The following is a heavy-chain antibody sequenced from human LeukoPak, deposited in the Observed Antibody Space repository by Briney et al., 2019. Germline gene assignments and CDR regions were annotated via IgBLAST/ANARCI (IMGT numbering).Heavy chain of an antibody. CDR3: AKVFDILTGSSSFQH. CDR2: ISGSGGST. Sequence: GGSLRLSCAASGFTFSSYAMSWVRQAPGKGLEWVSAISGSGGSTYYADSVKGRFTISRDNSKNTLYLQMNSLRAEDTAVYYCAKVFDILTGSSSFQHWGQGTLVTVSS. J-gene: IGHJ1*01. D-gene: IGHD3-9*01. CDR1: GFTFSSYA. V-gene: IGHV3-23*01.